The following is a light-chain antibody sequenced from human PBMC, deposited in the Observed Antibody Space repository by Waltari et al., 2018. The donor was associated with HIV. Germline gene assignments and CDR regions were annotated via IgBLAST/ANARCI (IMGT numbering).Light chain of an antibody. J-gene: IGKJ4*01. CDR1: QRLRST. CDR2: GAS. V-gene: IGKV3-11*01. CDR3: RQRRNWPLT. Sequence: EIVLTQSPDTMSLSPGERATLSCWASQRLRSTLACYQQKPRQPSPSLISGASYSASGIPARFSCSGSWTDFSPPISSREPEDFAVYYCRQRRNWPLTFGGGTKVEIK.